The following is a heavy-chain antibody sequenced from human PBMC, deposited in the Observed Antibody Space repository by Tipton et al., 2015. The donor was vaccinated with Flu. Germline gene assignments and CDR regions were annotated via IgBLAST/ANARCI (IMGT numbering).Heavy chain of an antibody. CDR3: ARGLMHHYYCGMDV. Sequence: TLSLTCTVSGGSISSYYWSWIRQPPGKGLEWIGYIYYSGSTNYNPSLKSRVTISVDTSKNQFSLKLSSVTAADTAVYYCARGLMHHYYCGMDVWGQGTTVTVSS. D-gene: IGHD3-16*01. CDR2: IYYSGST. J-gene: IGHJ6*02. V-gene: IGHV4-59*01. CDR1: GGSISSYY.